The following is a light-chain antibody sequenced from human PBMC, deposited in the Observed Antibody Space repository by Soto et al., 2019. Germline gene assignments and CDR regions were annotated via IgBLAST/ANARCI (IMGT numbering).Light chain of an antibody. V-gene: IGKV1-5*03. CDR2: KTS. CDR3: QEYNSYSP. CDR1: QSISSR. J-gene: IGKJ4*02. Sequence: DIQMTQSPSTLSASVGDRVTITCRASQSISSRLAWYQQKAGKAPKLLIYKTSSLESGVPSRFSGSGSGTAFTLTISSLQPDDFATYYCQEYNSYSPFGGGTKVEIK.